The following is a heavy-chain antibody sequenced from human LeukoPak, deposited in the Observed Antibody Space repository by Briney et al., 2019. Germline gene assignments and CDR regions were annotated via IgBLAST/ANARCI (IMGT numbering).Heavy chain of an antibody. D-gene: IGHD6-19*01. CDR1: GFTFSSYS. CDR3: ARDPPSYSRGWYDY. V-gene: IGHV3-21*01. CDR2: ISSSSSYI. J-gene: IGHJ4*02. Sequence: GGSLRLSCAASGFTFSSYSMNWVRQAPGKGLEWVSSISSSSSYIYYADSVKGRFTISRDNAKNSLYLQMNSLRAEDTAVYYCARDPPSYSRGWYDYWGQGTLVTVSS.